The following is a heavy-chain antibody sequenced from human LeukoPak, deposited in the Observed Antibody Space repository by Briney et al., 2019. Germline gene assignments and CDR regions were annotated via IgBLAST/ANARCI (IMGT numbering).Heavy chain of an antibody. CDR1: GGSFSGYY. CDR2: INHSGST. J-gene: IGHJ4*02. Sequence: ASETLSLTCAVYGGSFSGYYWSWIRQPPGKGLEWIGEINHSGSTNYNPSLKSRVTISVDTSKNQFSLKLSSVTAADTAVYYCARGPAHKGRSLRLDNWGQGTLVTVSS. D-gene: IGHD1-14*01. CDR3: ARGPAHKGRSLRLDN. V-gene: IGHV4-34*01.